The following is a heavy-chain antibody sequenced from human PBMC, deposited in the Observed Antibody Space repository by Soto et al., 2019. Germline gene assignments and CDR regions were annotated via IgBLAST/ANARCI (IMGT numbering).Heavy chain of an antibody. J-gene: IGHJ4*02. CDR1: GGSFSGYY. Sequence: SQTLSLTCAVYGGSFSGYYWSWIRQPPGKGLEWIGEINHSGSTNYNPSLKSRFTISVDTSKNQFSLRLSSVTAADTAVYYCARDPYYGSGSYYFDYWGQGTLVTVSS. D-gene: IGHD3-10*01. CDR3: ARDPYYGSGSYYFDY. V-gene: IGHV4-34*01. CDR2: INHSGST.